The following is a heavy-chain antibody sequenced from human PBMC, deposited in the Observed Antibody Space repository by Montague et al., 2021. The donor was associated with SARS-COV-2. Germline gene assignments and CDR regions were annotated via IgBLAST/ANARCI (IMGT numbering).Heavy chain of an antibody. D-gene: IGHD3-9*01. J-gene: IGHJ4*02. CDR3: ARIRDYDILTGSYSGFDY. V-gene: IGHV2-70*01. CDR1: GFSLSTSGMC. Sequence: PALVKPTQTLTLTCTFSGFSLSTSGMCVSWIRQPPGKALEWLALIDWDDDKYYSTSLKTRLTISKGTSKNQVVLTTTNMDPVDTATYYCARIRDYDILTGSYSGFDYWGQGTLVTVSS. CDR2: IDWDDDK.